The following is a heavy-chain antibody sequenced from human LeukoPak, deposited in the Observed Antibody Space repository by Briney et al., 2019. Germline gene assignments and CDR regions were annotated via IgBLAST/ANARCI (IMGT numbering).Heavy chain of an antibody. CDR1: GGSISSSSYY. J-gene: IGHJ4*02. D-gene: IGHD1-1*01. CDR2: IYYSGST. Sequence: PSETLSLTCTVSGGSISSSSYYWGWIRQLPGKGLEWIGSIYYSGSTYYNPSLKSRVTISVDTSKNQFSLKLSSVTAADTAVYFCAKGSGRRDFDSWGQGTLVTVSS. CDR3: AKGSGRRDFDS. V-gene: IGHV4-39*01.